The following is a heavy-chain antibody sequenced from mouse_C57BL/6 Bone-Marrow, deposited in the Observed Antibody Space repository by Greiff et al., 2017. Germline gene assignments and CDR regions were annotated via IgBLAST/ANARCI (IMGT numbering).Heavy chain of an antibody. CDR1: GFTFSSYG. CDR3: ARHGDYYGSSYWYFDV. D-gene: IGHD1-1*01. CDR2: ISSGGSYT. J-gene: IGHJ1*03. V-gene: IGHV5-6*01. Sequence: EVKVVESGGDLVKPGGSLKLSCAASGFTFSSYGMSWVRQTPDKRLEWVATISSGGSYTYYPDSVKGRFTISRDNAKNTLYLQMSSLKSEDTAMYYCARHGDYYGSSYWYFDVWGTGTTVTVSS.